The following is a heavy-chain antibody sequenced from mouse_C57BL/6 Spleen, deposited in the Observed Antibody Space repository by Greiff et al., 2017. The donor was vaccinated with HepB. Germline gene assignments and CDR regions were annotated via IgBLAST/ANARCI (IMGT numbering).Heavy chain of an antibody. J-gene: IGHJ1*03. CDR1: GFTFSDYY. D-gene: IGHD1-1*01. Sequence: EVKVVESEGGLVQPGSSMKLSCTASGFTFSDYYMAWVRQVPEKGLEWVANINYDGSSTYYLDSLKSRFIISRDNAKNILYLQMSSLKSEDTATYYCAREGSSYGYWYFDVWGTGTTVTVSS. CDR2: INYDGSST. V-gene: IGHV5-16*01. CDR3: AREGSSYGYWYFDV.